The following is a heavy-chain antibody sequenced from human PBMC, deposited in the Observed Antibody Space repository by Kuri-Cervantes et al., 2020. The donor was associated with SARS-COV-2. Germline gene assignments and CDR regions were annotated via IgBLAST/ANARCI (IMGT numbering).Heavy chain of an antibody. J-gene: IGHJ5*02. CDR3: ARDLFLGYGSGSSRFDP. CDR2: IYHSGST. V-gene: IGHV4-38-2*02. Sequence: ESLKISCAVSGYSISSGYYWGWIRQPPGKGLEWIGSIYHSGSTYYNPSLKSRVTISVDTSKNQFSLKLSSVTAADTAVYYCARDLFLGYGSGSSRFDPWGQGTLVTVSS. D-gene: IGHD3-10*01. CDR1: GYSISSGYY.